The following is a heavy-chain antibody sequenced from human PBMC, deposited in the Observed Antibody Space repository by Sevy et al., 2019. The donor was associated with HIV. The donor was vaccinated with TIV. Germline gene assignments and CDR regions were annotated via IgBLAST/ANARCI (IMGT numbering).Heavy chain of an antibody. CDR1: GFTFSSYA. D-gene: IGHD1-1*01. J-gene: IGHJ6*02. CDR2: ISYDGSNK. Sequence: GGSLRLSCAASGFTFSSYAMHWVRQAPGKGLEWVAVISYDGSNKYYADSVKGRFTISRDNSKNTLYLQMNSLRAEDTAVYYCARDLVRLADYYYYGMDVWGQGTTVTVSS. V-gene: IGHV3-30-3*01. CDR3: ARDLVRLADYYYYGMDV.